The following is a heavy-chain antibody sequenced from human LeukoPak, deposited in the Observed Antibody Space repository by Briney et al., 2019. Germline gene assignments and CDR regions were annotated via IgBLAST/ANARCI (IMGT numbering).Heavy chain of an antibody. J-gene: IGHJ4*02. CDR3: ARDSGIVGAELYDY. V-gene: IGHV1-18*01. Sequence: GASVKVSCKASGYTFTSYGISWVRQAPGQGLEWMGWISAYNGNTNYAQKLQGRVTMTTDTSTSTAYMELRSLRSDDTAVYYCARDSGIVGAELYDYWGQGTLVTVSS. D-gene: IGHD1-26*01. CDR1: GYTFTSYG. CDR2: ISAYNGNT.